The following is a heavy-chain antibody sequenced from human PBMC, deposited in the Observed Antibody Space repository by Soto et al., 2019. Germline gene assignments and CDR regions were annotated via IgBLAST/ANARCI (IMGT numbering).Heavy chain of an antibody. J-gene: IGHJ4*02. CDR3: ARQYSSSWPSWIDY. CDR1: GGSISSSSYY. CDR2: IYYSGST. V-gene: IGHV4-39*01. D-gene: IGHD6-13*01. Sequence: PSGTLSLTCTVSGGSISSSSYYWGWIRQPPGKGLEWIGSIYYSGSTYYNPSLKSRVTISVDTSKNQFSLKLSSVTAADTAVYYCARQYSSSWPSWIDYWGQGTLVTVSS.